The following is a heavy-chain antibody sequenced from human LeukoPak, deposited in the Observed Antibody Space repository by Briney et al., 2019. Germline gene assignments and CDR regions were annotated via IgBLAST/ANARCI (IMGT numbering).Heavy chain of an antibody. CDR2: INGSGGST. Sequence: GGSLRLSCAASGFTFGSYAMSWVRQAPGKGLEWVSDINGSGGSTYYTDSVEGRFTISRDNSKNTLYLQMNSLRAEDTAIYYCAKKYSTGLDPWGQGTLVTVSS. CDR3: AKKYSTGLDP. J-gene: IGHJ5*02. D-gene: IGHD1-26*01. V-gene: IGHV3-23*01. CDR1: GFTFGSYA.